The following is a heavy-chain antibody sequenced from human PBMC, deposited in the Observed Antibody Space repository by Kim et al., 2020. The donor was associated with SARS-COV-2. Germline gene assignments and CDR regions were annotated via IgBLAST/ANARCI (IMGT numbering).Heavy chain of an antibody. V-gene: IGHV4-34*01. Sequence: SETLSLTCVVYGESFRGYYWSWIRQPPGTGLEWIGEVSHRGSANYNPSLKSRVVMSVDTSKNQFSLKLNSVTAADTAVYYCARGLLGAWVFDYWGQGTLV. CDR2: VSHRGSA. J-gene: IGHJ4*02. D-gene: IGHD7-27*01. CDR1: GESFRGYY. CDR3: ARGLLGAWVFDY.